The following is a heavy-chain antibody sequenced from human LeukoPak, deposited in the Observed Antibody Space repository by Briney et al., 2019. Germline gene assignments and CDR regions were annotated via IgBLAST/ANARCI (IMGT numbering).Heavy chain of an antibody. D-gene: IGHD6-13*01. Sequence: SETLSLTCTVSGYSISSGYYWGWIRQPPGKGLEWIGNIYPTGSTYYNPSLKSRVTISVDTSRNQFSLKLSSVTAADTAVYYCAYSSSWYGNWFDPWGQGTLVTVSS. V-gene: IGHV4-38-2*02. CDR1: GYSISSGYY. CDR3: AYSSSWYGNWFDP. CDR2: IYPTGST. J-gene: IGHJ5*02.